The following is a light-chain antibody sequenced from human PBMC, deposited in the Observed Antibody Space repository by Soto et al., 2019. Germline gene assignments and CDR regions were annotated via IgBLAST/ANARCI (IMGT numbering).Light chain of an antibody. CDR1: QSVNSW. V-gene: IGKV1-5*03. J-gene: IGKJ1*01. CDR3: QQYGSYPWT. Sequence: DIQMTQSPSTLSASVGDSVTFTCRASQSVNSWLAWYQQKPGRAPTLLIYLASSLESGVPSRFSGSGSGTEFTLTISGLQPDDFATYYCQQYGSYPWTFGQGTKVEVK. CDR2: LAS.